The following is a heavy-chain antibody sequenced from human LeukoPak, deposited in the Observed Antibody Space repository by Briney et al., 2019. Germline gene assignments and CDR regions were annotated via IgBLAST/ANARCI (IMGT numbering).Heavy chain of an antibody. CDR1: GYTFTSYG. J-gene: IGHJ6*02. CDR3: ARTGCSGGSCYSVSYYYGMDV. Sequence: WASVKVSCKASGYTFTSYGISWVRQAPGQGLEWIGWISAYNGNTNYAQKLQGRVTMTTDTSTSTAYMELRSLRSDDTAVYYCARTGCSGGSCYSVSYYYGMDVWGQGTTVTVSS. V-gene: IGHV1-18*01. CDR2: ISAYNGNT. D-gene: IGHD2-15*01.